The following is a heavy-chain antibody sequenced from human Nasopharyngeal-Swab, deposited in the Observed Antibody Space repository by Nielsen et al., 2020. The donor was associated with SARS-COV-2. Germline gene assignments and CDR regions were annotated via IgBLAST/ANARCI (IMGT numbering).Heavy chain of an antibody. Sequence: ASVKVSCKASGYTFTSYAMHWVRQAPGQRLEWMGWINAGNGNTKYSQKFQGRVTITRDTSTSTAYMELSSLRSEDTAVYYCARDGSGSYYSYYYYGMDVWGQGTTVTVSS. CDR2: INAGNGNT. J-gene: IGHJ6*02. V-gene: IGHV1-3*01. CDR1: GYTFTSYA. D-gene: IGHD1-26*01. CDR3: ARDGSGSYYSYYYYGMDV.